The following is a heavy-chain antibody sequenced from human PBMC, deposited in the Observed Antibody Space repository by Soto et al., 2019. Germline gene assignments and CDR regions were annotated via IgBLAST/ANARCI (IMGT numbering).Heavy chain of an antibody. Sequence: QLHLVQSGAVVKKPGASVTVSCSASGYPVTAYYMHWVRQAPGRGLEWMGGINPATGAAKYTQTFQGRDTMTRDTSTSTVFMELSGLTSEDTAVFYCARGGGVGVAGSAAFDMWGHGTLVTVSS. V-gene: IGHV1-2*02. D-gene: IGHD3-3*01. CDR2: INPATGAA. J-gene: IGHJ3*02. CDR1: GYPVTAYY. CDR3: ARGGGVGVAGSAAFDM.